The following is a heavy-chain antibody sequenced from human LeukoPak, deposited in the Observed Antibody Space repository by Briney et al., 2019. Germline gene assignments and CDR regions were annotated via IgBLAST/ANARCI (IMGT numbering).Heavy chain of an antibody. V-gene: IGHV3-74*01. CDR1: GFTFSSYW. CDR3: ARDVNQWYYDSSGYVDY. CDR2: INSDGSST. Sequence: GGSLRLSCAASGFTFSSYWMHWVRQAPGKGLVWVSRINSDGSSTSYADSVKGRFTISRDNAKNTLYLQMNSLRAEDTAVYYCARDVNQWYYDSSGYVDYWGQGTLVTVSS. J-gene: IGHJ4*02. D-gene: IGHD3-22*01.